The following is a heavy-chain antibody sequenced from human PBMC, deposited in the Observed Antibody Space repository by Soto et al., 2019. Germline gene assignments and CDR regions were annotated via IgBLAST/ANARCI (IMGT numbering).Heavy chain of an antibody. V-gene: IGHV4-59*08. D-gene: IGHD2-21*02. CDR1: GGSISSYY. Sequence: QVQLQESGPGLVKPSETLSLTCTVSGGSISSYYWSWIRQPPGKGLEWIGYIYYSGCTNYNPSLKSRVTISVDTAKNQCSLKLSSVTAADTAVYYCARQWGDSVCHYWGQGTLVTVSS. CDR3: ARQWGDSVCHY. J-gene: IGHJ4*02. CDR2: IYYSGCT.